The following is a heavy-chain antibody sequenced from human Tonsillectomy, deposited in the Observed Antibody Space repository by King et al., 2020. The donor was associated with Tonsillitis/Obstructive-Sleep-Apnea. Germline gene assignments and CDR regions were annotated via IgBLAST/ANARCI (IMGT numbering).Heavy chain of an antibody. CDR3: ARDKGERYCSGSSCYGGCDY. CDR1: GFTFSDNY. Sequence: VKLVESGGDLVEPGGSLRLSCAASGFTFSDNYMTWIRQAPGKGLEWLSYISGSGSYTSYADSVKGRFTISRDNAKNSLYLQMNSLRAEDTALYYCARDKGERYCSGSSCYGGCDYWGQGTLVTVSS. CDR2: ISGSGSYT. D-gene: IGHD2-2*01. V-gene: IGHV3-11*05. J-gene: IGHJ4*02.